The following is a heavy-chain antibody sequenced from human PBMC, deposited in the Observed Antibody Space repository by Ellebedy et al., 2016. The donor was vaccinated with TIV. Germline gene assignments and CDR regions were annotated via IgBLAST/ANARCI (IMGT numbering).Heavy chain of an antibody. J-gene: IGHJ4*02. CDR2: ISTTDGT. CDR1: ESTFSSYG. D-gene: IGHD5-24*01. CDR3: ATQLWNTEF. V-gene: IGHV3-23*01. Sequence: GESLKISCEASESTFSSYGMSLVRQAPGKGLEWVSSISTTDGTHYADSVKGRFTISRDNPKNTLYLQMNSLRVEDTAVYYCATQLWNTEFWGQGTLVIVSS.